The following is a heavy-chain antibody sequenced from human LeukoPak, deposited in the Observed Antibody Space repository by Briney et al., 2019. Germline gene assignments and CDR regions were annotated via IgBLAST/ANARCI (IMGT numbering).Heavy chain of an antibody. Sequence: RGSLRLSCEASGFTFSTYWMSWVRQAPGKGLEWVGNINQDGTEKHYLDSMRGRFTISRDNAKNSLFLQMNGLRAEDTAVYFCARDLYYFESEGYYASDYWGQGTLVTVSS. J-gene: IGHJ4*02. V-gene: IGHV3-7*01. CDR3: ARDLYYFESEGYYASDY. D-gene: IGHD3-22*01. CDR1: GFTFSTYW. CDR2: INQDGTEK.